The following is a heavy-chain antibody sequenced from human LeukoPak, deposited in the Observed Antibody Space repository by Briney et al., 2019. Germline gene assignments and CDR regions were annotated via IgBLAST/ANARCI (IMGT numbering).Heavy chain of an antibody. CDR2: ISAYNGNT. CDR3: ARDEGGYSASYFDY. CDR1: GYTFTIYG. V-gene: IGHV1-18*01. Sequence: ASVKVSCKASGYTFTIYGISWVRQAPGQGLEWMGWISAYNGNTNYAQKLQGRVTMTTDTSTSTAYMELRSLRSDDTAVYYCARDEGGYSASYFDYWGQGTLVTVSS. D-gene: IGHD5-12*01. J-gene: IGHJ4*02.